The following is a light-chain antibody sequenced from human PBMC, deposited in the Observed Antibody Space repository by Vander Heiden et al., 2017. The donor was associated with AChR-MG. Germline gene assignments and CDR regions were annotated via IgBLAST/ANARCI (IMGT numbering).Light chain of an antibody. CDR3: SSYTSSSTV. Sequence: QAALAPPAPVSGSPGQSITLSCTGTSSDVGGYNYVSWYQQHPGKAPKLMIYDVSNRPSGVSNRFSGSKSGNTASLTISGLQAEDEADYYCSSYTSSSTVFGGGTKLTVL. V-gene: IGLV2-14*03. CDR1: SSDVGGYNY. J-gene: IGLJ2*01. CDR2: DVS.